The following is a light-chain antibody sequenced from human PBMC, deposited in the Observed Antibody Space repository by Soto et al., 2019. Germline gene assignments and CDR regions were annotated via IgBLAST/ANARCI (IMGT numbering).Light chain of an antibody. V-gene: IGLV1-44*01. CDR3: ASWDDNLNGGV. Sequence: QSVLTQPPSASGTPGQRVTISCSGTSSNIGTYTVNWYQQLPGTAPKLLIYTDYQRPSGVPDRFSGSKSGTSASLAINGLHSEDEADYYCASWDDNLNGGVFGGGIKVTVL. CDR1: SSNIGTYT. CDR2: TDY. J-gene: IGLJ3*02.